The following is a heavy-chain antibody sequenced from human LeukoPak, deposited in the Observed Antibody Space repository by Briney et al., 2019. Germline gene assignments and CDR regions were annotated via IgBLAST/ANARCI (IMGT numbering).Heavy chain of an antibody. D-gene: IGHD3-10*01. CDR2: ISGSGGST. Sequence: GGSLRLSCAASGFTFSSYAMSWVRQAPGKGLEWVSAISGSGGSTYYADSVKGRFTISRDNAKNSLYLQMNSLRAEDTAVYYCARIWFGDDAFDIWGQGTMVTVSS. CDR1: GFTFSSYA. V-gene: IGHV3-23*01. J-gene: IGHJ3*02. CDR3: ARIWFGDDAFDI.